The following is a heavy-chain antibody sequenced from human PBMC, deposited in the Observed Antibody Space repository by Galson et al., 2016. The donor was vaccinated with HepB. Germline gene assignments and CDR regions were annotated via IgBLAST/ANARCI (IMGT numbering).Heavy chain of an antibody. Sequence: SLRLSCAASGFIFSRYEMNWVRQAPGKGPEWVSYISSSGRTTYYADSVKGRFTISRDNPKNTLYLQMNSLRAEDTAVYYCARDPGRIAAAGHLDSWGQGTLVTVS. CDR2: ISSSGRTT. V-gene: IGHV3-48*03. CDR1: GFIFSRYE. J-gene: IGHJ5*01. CDR3: ARDPGRIAAAGHLDS. D-gene: IGHD6-13*01.